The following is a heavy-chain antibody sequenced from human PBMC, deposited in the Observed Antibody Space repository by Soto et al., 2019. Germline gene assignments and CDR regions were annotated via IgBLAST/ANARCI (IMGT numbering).Heavy chain of an antibody. CDR2: INHSGST. V-gene: IGHV4-34*01. Sequence: QVQLQQWGAGLLKPSETLSLTCAVYGGSFSGYYWIWIRQPPGKGLEWIGEINHSGSTNYNPSLKSRVNISGDTSKNQFSLKLSSVTAGDTAVYYCARGRPPRPYYYYSGMDVWGQGTTVTGSS. CDR1: GGSFSGYY. CDR3: ARGRPPRPYYYYSGMDV. J-gene: IGHJ6*02.